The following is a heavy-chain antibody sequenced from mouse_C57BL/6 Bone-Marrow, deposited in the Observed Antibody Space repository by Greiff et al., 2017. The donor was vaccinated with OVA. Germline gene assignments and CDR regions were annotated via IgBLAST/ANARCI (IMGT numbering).Heavy chain of an antibody. Sequence: EVKLVESGGGLVKPGGSLKLSCAASGFTFSSYAMSWVRQTPEKRLEWVATISDGGSYTYYPDNVKGRFTISRDNAKNNLYLQMSRLKSEDTAMYYCAREGSGFDYWGQGTTLTVSS. CDR2: ISDGGSYT. J-gene: IGHJ2*01. CDR3: AREGSGFDY. V-gene: IGHV5-4*01. D-gene: IGHD3-2*02. CDR1: GFTFSSYA.